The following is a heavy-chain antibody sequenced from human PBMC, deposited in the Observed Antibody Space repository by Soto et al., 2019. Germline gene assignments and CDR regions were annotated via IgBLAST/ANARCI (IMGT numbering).Heavy chain of an antibody. V-gene: IGHV3-23*01. CDR1: GFIFSSYA. CDR3: AKIRSPWDIVAISADY. J-gene: IGHJ4*02. Sequence: GGSLRLSCAASGFIFSSYAMSWVRQAPGKGLEWVSAISGSGGSTYYADSVKGRFTISRDNSKNTLYLQMNSLRAEDTAVYYCAKIRSPWDIVAISADYWCQGLLVTVSS. D-gene: IGHD5-12*01. CDR2: ISGSGGST.